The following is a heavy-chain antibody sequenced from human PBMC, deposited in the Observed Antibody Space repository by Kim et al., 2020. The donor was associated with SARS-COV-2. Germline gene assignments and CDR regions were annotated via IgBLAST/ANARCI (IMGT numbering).Heavy chain of an antibody. V-gene: IGHV4-34*01. J-gene: IGHJ6*02. CDR2: INHSGST. CDR3: ARSGPVHRPPYYYYGMDV. CDR1: GGSFSGYY. Sequence: SETLSLTCAVYGGSFSGYYWSWIRQPPGKGLEWIGEINHSGSTNYNPSLKSRVTISVDTSKNQFSLKLSSVTAADTAVYYCARSGPVHRPPYYYYGMDVWGQGTTVTVSS. D-gene: IGHD5-12*01.